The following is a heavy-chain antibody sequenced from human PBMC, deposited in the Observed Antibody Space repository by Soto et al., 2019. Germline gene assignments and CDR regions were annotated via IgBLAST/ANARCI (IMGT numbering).Heavy chain of an antibody. J-gene: IGHJ6*02. CDR3: ARDLRRDIVVVPAASRLYYYYGMDV. Sequence: PGGSLRLSCAASGFTFSSYEMNWVRQAPGKGLEWVSYISSSGSTIYYADSVKGRFTISRDNAKNSLYLQMNSLRAEDTAVYYCARDLRRDIVVVPAASRLYYYYGMDVWGQGTTVTVSS. D-gene: IGHD2-2*01. CDR2: ISSSGSTI. CDR1: GFTFSSYE. V-gene: IGHV3-48*03.